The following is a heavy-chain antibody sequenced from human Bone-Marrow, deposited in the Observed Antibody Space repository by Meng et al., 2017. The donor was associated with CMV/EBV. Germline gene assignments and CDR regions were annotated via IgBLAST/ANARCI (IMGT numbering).Heavy chain of an antibody. CDR2: INPTGGKT. Sequence: ASVKVSCKTSGYTFRTYYIHWVRQVSGQGLEWMGIINPTGGKTRYAQKFQDRIIMTTDTSTSTVYMELSSLRSEDTALYYCTRAGRGVPGDFDYWGQGTLVTFSS. CDR3: TRAGRGVPGDFDY. CDR1: GYTFRTYY. V-gene: IGHV1-46*01. D-gene: IGHD3-10*01. J-gene: IGHJ4*02.